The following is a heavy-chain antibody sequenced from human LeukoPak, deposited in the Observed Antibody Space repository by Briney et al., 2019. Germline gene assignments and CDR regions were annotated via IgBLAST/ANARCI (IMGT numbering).Heavy chain of an antibody. V-gene: IGHV1-18*01. CDR3: ARDLGPGSSGYDYAYAFDI. CDR1: GYTFTNYA. J-gene: IGHJ3*02. D-gene: IGHD5-12*01. CDR2: ISAYNGNT. Sequence: ASVKVSCKASGYTFTNYAVSWVRQAPGQGLEYMGYISAYNGNTNFAQNFRGRVTMTTDTSTTTVYMELRSLRSDDTAVYYCARDLGPGSSGYDYAYAFDIWGQGTMVTVSS.